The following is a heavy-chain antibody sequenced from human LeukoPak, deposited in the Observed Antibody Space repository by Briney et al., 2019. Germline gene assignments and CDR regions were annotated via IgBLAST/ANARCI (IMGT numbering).Heavy chain of an antibody. CDR3: ARVRNYCFDY. J-gene: IGHJ4*02. Sequence: GGSLRLSCAASGFTFSSYGMHWVRQAPGKGLEWVSIIYDSSSTYYADSVKGRFTISRDNSKNTLYLQMNSLRAEDTAVYYCARVRNYCFDYWGQGTLVTVSS. CDR1: GFTFSSYG. CDR2: IYDSSST. V-gene: IGHV3-NL1*01.